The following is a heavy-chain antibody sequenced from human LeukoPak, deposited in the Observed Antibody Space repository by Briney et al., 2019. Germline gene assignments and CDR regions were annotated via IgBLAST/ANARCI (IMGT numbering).Heavy chain of an antibody. CDR1: GYSISSGYY. Sequence: SETLSLTCTVSGYSISSGYYWGWFRQPPGKGLEWIGSIYHSGSTYYNPSLKSRVTISVDTSKNQFCLKLSSVTAADTAVYYCARDRVNFGVSGWFDPWGQGTLVTVPS. D-gene: IGHD3-3*01. J-gene: IGHJ5*02. CDR2: IYHSGST. V-gene: IGHV4-38-2*02. CDR3: ARDRVNFGVSGWFDP.